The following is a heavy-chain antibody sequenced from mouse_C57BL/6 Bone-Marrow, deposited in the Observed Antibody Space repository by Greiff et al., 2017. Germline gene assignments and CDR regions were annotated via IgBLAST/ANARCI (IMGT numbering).Heavy chain of an antibody. Sequence: DVMLVESGGDLVKPGGSLKLSCAASGFTFSSYGMSWVRQTPDKRLEWVATISSGGSYTYYPDRVKGRFTISRDNAKNTLYLQMSSLKSEDTAMYYCASPPFITTVVARTYGGQGTLVTVSA. D-gene: IGHD1-1*01. V-gene: IGHV5-6*02. J-gene: IGHJ3*01. CDR2: ISSGGSYT. CDR3: ASPPFITTVVARTY. CDR1: GFTFSSYG.